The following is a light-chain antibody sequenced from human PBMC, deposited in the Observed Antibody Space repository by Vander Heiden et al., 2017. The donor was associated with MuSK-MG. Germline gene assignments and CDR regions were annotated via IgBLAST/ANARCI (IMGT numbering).Light chain of an antibody. CDR3: MQALQTPFT. Sequence: DLAITQSPLSLRVTPGEPVSICCRCSQRLQHSNGYNDLDWYLQKQGQSPQLLIYLGSNRASGVADRFRGSGSGTDFKLKISRVEAEDVGVYYCMQALQTPFTFGHGTKVNIK. CDR2: LGS. J-gene: IGKJ3*01. CDR1: QRLQHSNGYND. V-gene: IGKV2-28*01.